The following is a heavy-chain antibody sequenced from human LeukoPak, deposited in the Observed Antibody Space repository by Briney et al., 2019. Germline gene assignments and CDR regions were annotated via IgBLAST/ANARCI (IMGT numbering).Heavy chain of an antibody. V-gene: IGHV3-15*01. CDR2: IKSKTDGGTT. CDR1: GFTFSNAW. D-gene: IGHD2-15*01. J-gene: IGHJ6*03. CDR3: ARDNDVVVVAATLNYYYYMDV. Sequence: PGGSLRLSCAASGFTFSNAWMSWVRQAPGKGLEWVGRIKSKTDGGTTDYAAPVKGRFTISRDDSKNTLYLQMNSLKTEDTAVYYCARDNDVVVVAATLNYYYYMDVWGKGTTVTISS.